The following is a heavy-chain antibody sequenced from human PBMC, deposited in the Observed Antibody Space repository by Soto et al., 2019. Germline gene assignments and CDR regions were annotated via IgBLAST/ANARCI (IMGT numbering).Heavy chain of an antibody. CDR2: ISYDGSNK. D-gene: IGHD3-10*01. CDR1: GFTFSSYG. Sequence: QVQLVESGGGVVQPGGSLRLSCAASGFTFSSYGMHWVRQAPGKGLEWVAVISYDGSNKYYADSVKGRFTISRDNSKNTLYLQMNSLRAEDTAVYYCAKDWTWFGEFIEQDYYYGMDVWGQGTTVTVSS. J-gene: IGHJ6*02. V-gene: IGHV3-30*18. CDR3: AKDWTWFGEFIEQDYYYGMDV.